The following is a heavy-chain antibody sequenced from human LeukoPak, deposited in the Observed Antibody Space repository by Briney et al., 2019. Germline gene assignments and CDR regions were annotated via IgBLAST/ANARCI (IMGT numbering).Heavy chain of an antibody. J-gene: IGHJ4*02. CDR1: GYTFTSYD. V-gene: IGHV1-8*01. Sequence: ASVKVSCKASGYTFTSYDINWVRQATGQGLEWMRWMNPNSGNTGYAQKFQGRVTMTRNTSISTAYMELSSLRSEDTAVYYCARARRRFLEWLLSQYYFDYWGQGTLVTVSS. CDR2: MNPNSGNT. D-gene: IGHD3-3*01. CDR3: ARARRRFLEWLLSQYYFDY.